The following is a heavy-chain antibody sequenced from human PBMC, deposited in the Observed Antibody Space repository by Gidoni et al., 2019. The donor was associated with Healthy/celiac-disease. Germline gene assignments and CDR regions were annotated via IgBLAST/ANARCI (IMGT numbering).Heavy chain of an antibody. J-gene: IGHJ4*02. Sequence: QVHLVQSGAEVKKPGASVNVSCKASAYTFTSYGIICVRQAPGQGLEWMGWFSAYNGNTSNAQNLQGRDTMTTNTSTSTAYMEQRSLRSDNTAVYYCARDRYDILTGYRPYYFDYWGQGTLVTVSS. CDR3: ARDRYDILTGYRPYYFDY. CDR2: FSAYNGNT. CDR1: AYTFTSYG. D-gene: IGHD3-9*01. V-gene: IGHV1-18*01.